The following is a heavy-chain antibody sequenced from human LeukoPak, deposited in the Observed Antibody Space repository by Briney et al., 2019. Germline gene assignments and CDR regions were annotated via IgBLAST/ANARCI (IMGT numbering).Heavy chain of an antibody. J-gene: IGHJ4*02. CDR3: ARVSEIAAAGTVDY. V-gene: IGHV3-11*06. CDR1: GFTLSDHY. CDR2: ISSSSSYT. Sequence: GGSPRLSCAASGFTLSDHYMDWVRQAPGKGLEWVSYISSSSSYTTYADSVKGRFTISRDNAKNSLYLQMNSLRAEDTAVYYCARVSEIAAAGTVDYWGQGTLVTVSS. D-gene: IGHD6-13*01.